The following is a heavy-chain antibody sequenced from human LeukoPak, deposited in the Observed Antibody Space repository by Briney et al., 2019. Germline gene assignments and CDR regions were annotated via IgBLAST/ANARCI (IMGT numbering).Heavy chain of an antibody. CDR2: FRSKTYGGTP. CDR1: GFAFGDFA. V-gene: IGHV3-49*04. Sequence: PGGSLRLSCTGSGFAFGDFAVSWVRQAPGKGLQWVGFFRSKTYGGTPEYAASAKGRFTISRDDSINIAYLQMNSLKTDDTAVYYCTRDSLPTFSGYYYCMDVWGKGTSVTIS. CDR3: TRDSLPTFSGYYYCMDV. J-gene: IGHJ6*03.